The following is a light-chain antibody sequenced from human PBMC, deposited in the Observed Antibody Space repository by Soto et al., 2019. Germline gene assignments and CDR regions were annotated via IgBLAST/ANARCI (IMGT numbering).Light chain of an antibody. CDR1: QSVGTT. CDR3: QQYSNWPEYT. J-gene: IGKJ2*01. CDR2: GAS. V-gene: IGKV3-15*01. Sequence: EIVMTQSPATLSLSPGEGATLSCRASQSVGTTLAWYQQKPGQAPRLLIFGASTRVTGVPVRFSGSGSGTEFTLSISSLQSDDFAVYYCQQYSNWPEYTFGQGTKLEIK.